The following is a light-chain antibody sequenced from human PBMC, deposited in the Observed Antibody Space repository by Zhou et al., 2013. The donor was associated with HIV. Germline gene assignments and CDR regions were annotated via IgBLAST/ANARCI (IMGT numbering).Light chain of an antibody. CDR2: AAS. CDR1: QNIVSN. Sequence: EVVMTQSPATLFVSPGERATLSCRASQNIVSNLAWYQHKPGQAPRLLIYAASTRATGIPARFSGSGSGTEFTLTISRLEPEDFAVYYCQQYGSSPGLTFGGGTKVEIK. V-gene: IGKV3-15*01. J-gene: IGKJ4*01. CDR3: QQYGSSPGLT.